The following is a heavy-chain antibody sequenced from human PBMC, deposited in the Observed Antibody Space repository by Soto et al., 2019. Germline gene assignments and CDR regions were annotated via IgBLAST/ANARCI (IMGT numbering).Heavy chain of an antibody. Sequence: QLQLQESGPGLVKPSETLSLTCTVSGGSISSSSYYWAWIRQPPGKGLEWIGSIYYSGSTFYNPSLKGRITVSVDTSKNQFSLKLYSVTAADTAVYYCARRAIVATIDYWGQGTLVTVSS. D-gene: IGHD5-12*01. CDR3: ARRAIVATIDY. V-gene: IGHV4-39*01. CDR2: IYYSGST. CDR1: GGSISSSSYY. J-gene: IGHJ4*02.